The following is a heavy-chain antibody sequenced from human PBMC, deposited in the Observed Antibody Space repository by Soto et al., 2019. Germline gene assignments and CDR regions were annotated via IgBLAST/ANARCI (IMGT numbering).Heavy chain of an antibody. CDR2: ISGSGGST. Sequence: EVQLLESGGGLVQPGGSLRLSCAASGFTFSSYAMSWVRQAPGKGLEWVSAISGSGGSTYYADSVKGRFTISRDNSKNTLYLQMNSLRAEDTAVYYWAPQQLVSGAYYFDYWGQGTLVTVSS. CDR1: GFTFSSYA. J-gene: IGHJ4*02. V-gene: IGHV3-23*01. CDR3: APQQLVSGAYYFDY. D-gene: IGHD6-13*01.